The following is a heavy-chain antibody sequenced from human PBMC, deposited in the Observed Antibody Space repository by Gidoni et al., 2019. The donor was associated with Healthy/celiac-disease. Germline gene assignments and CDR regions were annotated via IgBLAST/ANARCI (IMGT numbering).Heavy chain of an antibody. J-gene: IGHJ4*02. V-gene: IGHV3-30*18. Sequence: QVQLVESGGGVVQPGRVLRLPCAASGFPLSSYGMHWVRQAPGKGLGWVAVITYDGSNRYYADAGKGRFTISRDNSKNTLNLQMNSLRAEDTAVYYCAKESSGDASCYFDYWGQGTLVTVSS. CDR3: AKESSGDASCYFDY. CDR2: ITYDGSNR. CDR1: GFPLSSYG. D-gene: IGHD4-17*01.